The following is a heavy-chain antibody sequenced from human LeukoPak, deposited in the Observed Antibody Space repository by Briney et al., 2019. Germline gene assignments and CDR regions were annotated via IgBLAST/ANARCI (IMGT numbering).Heavy chain of an antibody. CDR1: GFTFSSFG. CDR3: ARDHNYGSDY. V-gene: IGHV3-7*03. CDR2: IKEDGSEK. D-gene: IGHD5-18*01. Sequence: GGSLRLSCAASGFTFSSFGMYWVRQAPGKGLEWVANIKEDGSEKYYVDSVKGRFTISRDSAKNSLYLQMNSLRVEDTAVYYCARDHNYGSDYWGQGTLVTVSS. J-gene: IGHJ4*02.